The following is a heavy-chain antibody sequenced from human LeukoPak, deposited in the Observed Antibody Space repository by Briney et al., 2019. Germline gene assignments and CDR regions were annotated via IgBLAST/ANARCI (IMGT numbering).Heavy chain of an antibody. CDR1: GGSISSSSYY. J-gene: IGHJ3*02. V-gene: IGHV4-39*07. Sequence: SETLSLTCTVSGGSISSSSYYWGWIRQPPGKGLEWIGNIYYSGSTYYNPSLRSRVTISVDTSKNQFSLKLSSVTAADTAVYYCARGQSCSGGSCYFDAFDIWGQGTMVTVSS. CDR3: ARGQSCSGGSCYFDAFDI. CDR2: IYYSGST. D-gene: IGHD2-15*01.